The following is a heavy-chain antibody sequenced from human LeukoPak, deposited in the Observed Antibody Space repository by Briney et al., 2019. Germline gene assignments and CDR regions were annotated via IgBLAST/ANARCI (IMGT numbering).Heavy chain of an antibody. D-gene: IGHD6-13*01. CDR1: GYTFTGYY. CDR2: INPNSGGT. Sequence: ASVKASCKASGYTFTGYYMHWVRQAPGQGLEWMGWINPNSGGTNYAQKFQGRVTMTRDTSISTAYMELSRLRSDDTAVYYCAVGIAAAPSFDYWGQGTLVTVSS. V-gene: IGHV1-2*02. J-gene: IGHJ4*02. CDR3: AVGIAAAPSFDY.